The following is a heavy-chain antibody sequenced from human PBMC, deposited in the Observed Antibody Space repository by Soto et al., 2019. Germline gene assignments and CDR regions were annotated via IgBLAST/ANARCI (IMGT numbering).Heavy chain of an antibody. D-gene: IGHD3-3*01. CDR2: ISSSVSTI. J-gene: IGHJ6*02. V-gene: IGHV3-48*03. Sequence: PWGSLRLSCAASGFTFSSFEMNWVRQPPGKGLEWVSYISSSVSTIYYADSVKGRFTITRDNAKNSLYLQMNSLRAEDTAVYYCARDRYYDFWSGRNYYYYGMDVWGHGTPVTVS. CDR1: GFTFSSFE. CDR3: ARDRYYDFWSGRNYYYYGMDV.